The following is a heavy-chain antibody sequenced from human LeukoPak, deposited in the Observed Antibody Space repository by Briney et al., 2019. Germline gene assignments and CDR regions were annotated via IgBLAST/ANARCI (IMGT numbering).Heavy chain of an antibody. J-gene: IGHJ5*02. V-gene: IGHV3-73*01. CDR2: IDKKDKGYATAT. D-gene: IGHD1-26*01. Sequence: GGSLRLSCAASGFTFSGSAIHWVRQSSGKGLEWVGQIDKKDKGYATATAYAASVNGRFTISRDDSINTAYLQMKSLKTEDTALYYCTRDSGTYNWFDPWGQGTLVTVSS. CDR1: GFTFSGSA. CDR3: TRDSGTYNWFDP.